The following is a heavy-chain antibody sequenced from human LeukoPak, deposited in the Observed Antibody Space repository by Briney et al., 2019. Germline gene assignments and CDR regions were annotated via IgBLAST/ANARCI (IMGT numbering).Heavy chain of an antibody. CDR1: GFTFGDYG. Sequence: GGSLRLSCTASGFTFGDYGMTWFRQVPGKGLEWVAVIWSDGSNKYYADSVKGRFTISRDNSKNTLYLQMNSQRVEDTAVYYCARHSRGRWYVFDYWGQGTLVTVSS. J-gene: IGHJ4*02. CDR3: ARHSRGRWYVFDY. V-gene: IGHV3-33*01. D-gene: IGHD6-13*01. CDR2: IWSDGSNK.